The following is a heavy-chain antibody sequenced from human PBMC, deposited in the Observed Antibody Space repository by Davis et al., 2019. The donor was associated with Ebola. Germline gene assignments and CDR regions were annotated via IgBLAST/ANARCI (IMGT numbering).Heavy chain of an antibody. V-gene: IGHV5-10-1*01. CDR3: TGSKYYYYGMDV. CDR1: GYSFTSYW. J-gene: IGHJ6*02. Sequence: GESLKISCQGSGYSFTSYWIGWVRQMPGKGLEWMGRIDPSDSYTNYSPSFQGHVTISADKSISTAYLQWSSLKASDTAMYYCTGSKYYYYGMDVWGQGTTVTVS. CDR2: IDPSDSYT. D-gene: IGHD1-14*01.